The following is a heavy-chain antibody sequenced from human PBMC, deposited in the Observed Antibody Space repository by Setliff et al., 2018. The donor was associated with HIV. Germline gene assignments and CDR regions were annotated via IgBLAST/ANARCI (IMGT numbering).Heavy chain of an antibody. D-gene: IGHD3-22*01. V-gene: IGHV5-51*01. Sequence: GESLKISCKGSGYGFTSYWIGWVRQMPGKGPEWMGIIYPGDSDTRYSPSFQGQVTISADKSISTAYLQWSSLKASDTAVYYCARSDYYDSSGYSWFDPWGQGTLVTVSS. J-gene: IGHJ5*02. CDR3: ARSDYYDSSGYSWFDP. CDR1: GYGFTSYW. CDR2: IYPGDSDT.